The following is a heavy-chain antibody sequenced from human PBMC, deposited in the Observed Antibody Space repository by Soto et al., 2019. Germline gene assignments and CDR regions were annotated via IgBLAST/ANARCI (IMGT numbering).Heavy chain of an antibody. CDR2: MKPTSGNT. CDR1: GYTFSSYD. J-gene: IGHJ4*02. CDR3: VRSGYCLNGVCYFGYFDY. D-gene: IGHD2-8*01. Sequence: QVQLVQSGAEVKKPGASVKVSCKASGYTFSSYDINWVRQATGQGLEWMGWMKPTSGNTGYAQKFQRRVTMTRDTSISTAYLVLSSLRSEDTAVYYCVRSGYCLNGVCYFGYFDYWGQGTLVTVSS. V-gene: IGHV1-8*01.